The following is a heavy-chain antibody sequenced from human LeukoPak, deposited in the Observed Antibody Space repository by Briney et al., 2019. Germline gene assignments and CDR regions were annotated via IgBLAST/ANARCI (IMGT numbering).Heavy chain of an antibody. J-gene: IGHJ6*03. CDR3: ARDELERVYYYYYMDV. CDR1: GFTFSSYE. V-gene: IGHV3-48*03. D-gene: IGHD1-1*01. CDR2: IGSSGSTI. Sequence: PGGSLRLSCAASGFTFSSYEMNWVRQAPGKGLEWVSYIGSSGSTIYYADSVKGRFTISRDNAKNSLYLQMNSLRAEDTAVYYCARDELERVYYYYYMDVWGKGTTVTVSS.